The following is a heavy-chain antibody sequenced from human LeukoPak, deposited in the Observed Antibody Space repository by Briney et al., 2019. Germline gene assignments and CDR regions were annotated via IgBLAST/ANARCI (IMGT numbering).Heavy chain of an antibody. Sequence: PSQTLSLTCTVSGGSISSGDYYWSWIRQPPGKGLERIGYIYYSGSTYYNPSLKSRVTISVDTSKNQFSLKLSSVTAADTAVYYCARDRDFWSGSGVDYMDVWGKGTTVTVSS. CDR3: ARDRDFWSGSGVDYMDV. J-gene: IGHJ6*03. V-gene: IGHV4-30-4*08. D-gene: IGHD3-3*01. CDR1: GGSISSGDYY. CDR2: IYYSGST.